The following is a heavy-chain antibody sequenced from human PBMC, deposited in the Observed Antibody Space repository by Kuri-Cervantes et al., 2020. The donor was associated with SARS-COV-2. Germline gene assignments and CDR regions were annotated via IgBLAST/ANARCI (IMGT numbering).Heavy chain of an antibody. CDR1: GGSIRSDGYY. Sequence: LRLSCTVSGGSIRSDGYYWSWLRQRPGKGLEWIGYIYSGGTTYYSPSLKSRLTISMDTPKNHFSLKLGAVTAADTAMYYCARYYYDSRGYVFFDYWGRGNPVTVSS. J-gene: IGHJ4*02. D-gene: IGHD3-22*01. V-gene: IGHV4-31*03. CDR3: ARYYYDSRGYVFFDY. CDR2: IYSGGTT.